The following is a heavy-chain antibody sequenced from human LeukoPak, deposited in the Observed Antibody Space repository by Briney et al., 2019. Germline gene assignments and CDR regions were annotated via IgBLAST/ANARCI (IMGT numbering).Heavy chain of an antibody. D-gene: IGHD3-9*01. Sequence: ASVKVSCKASGYTFTSYGISWVRQAPGQGLEWMGWISAYNGNTNYAQKLQGRVTMTTDTSTGTAYMELRSLRSDDTAVYYCARSGDDILTGYYNVAFDYWGQGTLVTVSS. J-gene: IGHJ4*02. CDR3: ARSGDDILTGYYNVAFDY. V-gene: IGHV1-18*01. CDR1: GYTFTSYG. CDR2: ISAYNGNT.